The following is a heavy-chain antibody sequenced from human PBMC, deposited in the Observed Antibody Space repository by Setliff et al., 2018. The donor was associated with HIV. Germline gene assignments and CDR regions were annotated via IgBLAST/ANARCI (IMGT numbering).Heavy chain of an antibody. D-gene: IGHD1-26*01. CDR2: IWYDGSNK. V-gene: IGHV3-33*01. J-gene: IGHJ4*02. Sequence: PGGSLRLSCAASGFTFSSYGMHWVRQAPGKGLEWVAVIWYDGSNKYYADSVKGRFTISRGNSKNTLYLQMNSLRAEDTAVYYCARGHSGSYFPYFDYWGQGTLVTVSS. CDR1: GFTFSSYG. CDR3: ARGHSGSYFPYFDY.